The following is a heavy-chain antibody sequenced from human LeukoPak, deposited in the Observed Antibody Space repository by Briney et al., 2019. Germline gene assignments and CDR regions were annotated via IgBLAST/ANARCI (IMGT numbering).Heavy chain of an antibody. CDR1: GASLSDYQ. CDR2: VKAGGNT. CDR3: ASERHFRVRQLFKYLSYYYIDV. V-gene: IGHV4-34*01. Sequence: KASETLSLTCAVYGASLSDYQWSWIRQSPGKGLEWIGEVKAGGNTIYNPSLKSRVIISTDTSNNQFSLTLTSVTAADTAVYYCASERHFRVRQLFKYLSYYYIDVWAKGTPVTVSS. J-gene: IGHJ6*03. D-gene: IGHD3-10*01.